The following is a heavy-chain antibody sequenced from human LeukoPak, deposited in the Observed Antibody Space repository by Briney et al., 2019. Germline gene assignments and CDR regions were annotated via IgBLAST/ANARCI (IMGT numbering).Heavy chain of an antibody. CDR3: ARHFSSTHFYFDY. CDR1: GGSISDYC. CDR2: ICYSGST. D-gene: IGHD2-2*01. Sequence: PSETLSLTCTVSGGSISDYCWSWIRQPPGKGLEWIGYICYSGSTNYNPSLKSRVTISVDTSKNQFSLKLSSVTAADTALYYCARHFSSTHFYFDYWGQGTLVTVSS. J-gene: IGHJ4*02. V-gene: IGHV4-59*08.